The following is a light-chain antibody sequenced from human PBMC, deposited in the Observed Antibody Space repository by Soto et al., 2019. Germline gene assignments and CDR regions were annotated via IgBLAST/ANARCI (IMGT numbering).Light chain of an antibody. Sequence: QSALTQPASVSGSPGQSITISCCGTSSDVGGYNYVSWYQQHPGKAPKLMIYDVSNRPSGVSNRFSGTKSGNTASLTISGHQAEDGADYYFSSYTSSNTDVFGTGTKLTVL. CDR1: SSDVGGYNY. CDR2: DVS. J-gene: IGLJ1*01. V-gene: IGLV2-14*01. CDR3: SSYTSSNTDV.